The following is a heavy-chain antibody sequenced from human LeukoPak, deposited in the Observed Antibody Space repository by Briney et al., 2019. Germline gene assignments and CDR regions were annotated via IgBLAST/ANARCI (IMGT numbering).Heavy chain of an antibody. CDR3: AKSIAAAGTGWFDP. CDR1: GLTFSSYS. V-gene: IGHV3-23*01. Sequence: GGSLRLSCAASGLTFSSYSMNWVRQVPGKGLEWVLAISGSGGSTYYADSVKGRFTISRDNSKNTLYLQMNSLRAEDTAVYYCAKSIAAAGTGWFDPWGQGTLVTVSS. CDR2: ISGSGGST. J-gene: IGHJ5*02. D-gene: IGHD6-13*01.